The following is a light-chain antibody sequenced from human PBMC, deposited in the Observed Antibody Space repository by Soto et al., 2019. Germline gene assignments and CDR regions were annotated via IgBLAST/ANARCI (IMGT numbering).Light chain of an antibody. J-gene: IGLJ2*01. V-gene: IGLV1-51*02. CDR1: SSNIGNNY. CDR3: GTWDSSLSVV. CDR2: ENN. Sequence: QSVLTQPPSVSAAPGQKVTISCSGSSSNIGNNYVSWYQHLPGTAPKLLIYENNKRPSGIPDRFSGSKSGTSATLGNTGLQTGDEADYYCGTWDSSLSVVFGGGTKLTVL.